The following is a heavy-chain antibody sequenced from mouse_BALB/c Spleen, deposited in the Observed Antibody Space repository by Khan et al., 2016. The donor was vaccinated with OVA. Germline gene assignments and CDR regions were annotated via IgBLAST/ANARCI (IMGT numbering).Heavy chain of an antibody. V-gene: IGHV9-3-1*01. CDR3: ARNGNYWYFDV. CDR1: GYTFTNYG. J-gene: IGHJ1*01. D-gene: IGHD2-1*01. CDR2: INTYTGET. Sequence: QIQLVQSGPELKKPGETVKISCKASGYTFTNYGMNWVKQAPGKGLKWMGWINTYTGETTYADDFKGRFAFSLETSASTAYLQINNLKNEDTATYFCARNGNYWYFDVWGAGTTVTVSS.